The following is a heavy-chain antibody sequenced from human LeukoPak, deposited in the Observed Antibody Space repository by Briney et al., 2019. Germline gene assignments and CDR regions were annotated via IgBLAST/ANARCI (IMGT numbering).Heavy chain of an antibody. CDR3: AKHRLVGATPLDY. CDR2: IWYDGSNK. D-gene: IGHD1-26*01. Sequence: GRSLRLSCAASGFTFSSYGMHWVRQAPGKGLEWVAVIWYDGSNKYYADSVKGRFTISRDNSKNTLYLQMNSLRAEDTAVYYCAKHRLVGATPLDYWGQGTLVTVSS. CDR1: GFTFSSYG. J-gene: IGHJ4*02. V-gene: IGHV3-33*06.